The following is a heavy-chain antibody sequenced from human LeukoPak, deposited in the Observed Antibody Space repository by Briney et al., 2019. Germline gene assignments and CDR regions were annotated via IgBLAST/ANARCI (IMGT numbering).Heavy chain of an antibody. J-gene: IGHJ4*02. CDR3: ARDGIGRYSSSWYGSNY. Sequence: ASVKVSCKASGYTFTGYYMHWVRQAPGQGLEWMGWINPNSGGTNYAQKFQGRVTMTRDTSISTAYMELSRLRSDDTAVYYCARDGIGRYSSSWYGSNYWGQGTLVTVSS. V-gene: IGHV1-2*02. CDR1: GYTFTGYY. D-gene: IGHD6-13*01. CDR2: INPNSGGT.